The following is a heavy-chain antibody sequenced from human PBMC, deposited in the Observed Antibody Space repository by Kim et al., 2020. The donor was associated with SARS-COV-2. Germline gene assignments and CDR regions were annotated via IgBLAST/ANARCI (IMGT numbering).Heavy chain of an antibody. V-gene: IGHV3-23*01. CDR2: VSVNGGKT. CDR3: TRGIDYGGYAYDVDWFFDL. J-gene: IGHJ2*01. Sequence: GGSLSLSCAASGFTFSSYAMTWVRQAPGTGLEWLSGVSVNGGKTYDAGFVKGRFTISRDNSKNTLYLQMNSLRAEDTAVYYCTRGIDYGGYAYDVDWFFDLWGRGTRVTVSS. D-gene: IGHD4-17*01. CDR1: GFTFSSYA.